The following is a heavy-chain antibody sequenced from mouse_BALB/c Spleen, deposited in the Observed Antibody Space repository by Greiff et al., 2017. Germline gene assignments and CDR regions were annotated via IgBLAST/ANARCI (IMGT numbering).Heavy chain of an antibody. V-gene: IGHV14-3*02. D-gene: IGHD1-2*01. CDR2: IDPANGNT. CDR1: GFNIKDTY. J-gene: IGHJ4*01. Sequence: EVKLQESGAELVKPGASVKLSCTASGFNIKDTYMHWVKQRPEQGLEWIGRIDPANGNTKYDPKFQGKATITADTSSNTAYLQLSSLTSEDTAVYYCASITTATRDYAMDYWGQGTSVTVSS. CDR3: ASITTATRDYAMDY.